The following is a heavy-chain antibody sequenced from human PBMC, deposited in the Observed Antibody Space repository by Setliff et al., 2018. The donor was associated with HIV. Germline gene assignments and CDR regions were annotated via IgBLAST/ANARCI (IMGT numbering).Heavy chain of an antibody. Sequence: LRLSCAASGFPFRNYKFNWVRQAPGRGLEWVSSISIGSGGAIDYADSVQGRFTISRDNSKNSLYLQMNSLRVEDTAVYYCARDYLYYNLYNGSPVYGMDVWGQGTTVTVSS. J-gene: IGHJ6*02. CDR1: GFPFRNYK. CDR3: ARDYLYYNLYNGSPVYGMDV. V-gene: IGHV3-48*03. D-gene: IGHD3-3*01. CDR2: ISIGSGGAI.